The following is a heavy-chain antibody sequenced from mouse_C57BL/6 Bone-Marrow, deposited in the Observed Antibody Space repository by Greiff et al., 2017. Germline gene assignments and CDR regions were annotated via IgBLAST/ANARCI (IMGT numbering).Heavy chain of an antibody. Sequence: QVQLQQSGAELVRPGASVTLSCKASGYTFTDYEMHWVKQTPVHGLEWIGAIDPETGGTAYNQKFKGKAILTADKSSSTAYMELRSLTSEDSAVYYCTDTTATKGYFDYWGQGTTLTVSS. CDR1: GYTFTDYE. D-gene: IGHD1-2*01. V-gene: IGHV1-15*01. CDR3: TDTTATKGYFDY. CDR2: IDPETGGT. J-gene: IGHJ2*01.